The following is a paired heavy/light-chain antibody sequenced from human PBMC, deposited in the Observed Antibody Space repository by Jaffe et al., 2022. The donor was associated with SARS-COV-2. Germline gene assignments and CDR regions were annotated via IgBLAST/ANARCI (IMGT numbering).Light chain of an antibody. CDR1: QSLLHSNGYNY. J-gene: IGKJ3*01. Sequence: DIVMTQSPLSLPVTPGEPASISCRSSQSLLHSNGYNYLDWYLQKPGQSPQLLIYLGSNRASGVPDRFSGSGSGTDFTLKISRVEAEDVGVYYCMQALQTPRGTFGPGTKVDIK. CDR2: LGS. V-gene: IGKV2-28*01. CDR3: MQALQTPRGT.
Heavy chain of an antibody. Sequence: EVQLVESGGGLVQPGGSLRLSCAASGFTFSSYAMSWVRQAPGKGLEWVSAISGSGGSTYYADSVKGRFTISRDNSKNTLYLQMNSLRAEDTAVYYCAKDGIVVVKWGYYYYMDVWGKGTTVTVSS. CDR3: AKDGIVVVKWGYYYYMDV. J-gene: IGHJ6*03. CDR1: GFTFSSYA. V-gene: IGHV3-23*04. CDR2: ISGSGGST. D-gene: IGHD3-22*01.